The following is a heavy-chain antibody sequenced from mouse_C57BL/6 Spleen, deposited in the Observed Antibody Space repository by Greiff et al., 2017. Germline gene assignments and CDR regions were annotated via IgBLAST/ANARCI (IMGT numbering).Heavy chain of an antibody. Sequence: QVQLQQPGAELVMPGASVKLSCKASGYTFTSYWMHWVKQRPGQGLEWIGEIDPSDSYTNYNQKFKGKSTLTVDKSSSTAYMQLSSLTSEDSAVYYCASGDSNDEYWGQGTLVTVSA. CDR1: GYTFTSYW. V-gene: IGHV1-69*01. CDR3: ASGDSNDEY. D-gene: IGHD2-12*01. CDR2: IDPSDSYT. J-gene: IGHJ3*01.